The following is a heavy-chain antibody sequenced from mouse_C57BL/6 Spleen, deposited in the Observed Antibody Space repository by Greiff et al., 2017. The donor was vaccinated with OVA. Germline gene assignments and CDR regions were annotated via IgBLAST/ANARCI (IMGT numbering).Heavy chain of an antibody. D-gene: IGHD3-2*02. CDR1: GYTFTSYW. CDR2: IDPSDSYT. CDR3: AILDSSGAMDY. Sequence: LQQPGAELVKPGASVKLSCKASGYTFTSYWMQWVKQRPGQGLEWIGEIDPSDSYTNYNQKFKGKATLTVDTSSSTAYMQLSSLTSEDSAVYYCAILDSSGAMDYWGQGTSVTVSS. J-gene: IGHJ4*01. V-gene: IGHV1-50*01.